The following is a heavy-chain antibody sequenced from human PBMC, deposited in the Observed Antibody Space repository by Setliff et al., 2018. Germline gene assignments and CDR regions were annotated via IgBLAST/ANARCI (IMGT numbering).Heavy chain of an antibody. CDR1: GYTFIYYY. Sequence: ASVKVSCKASGYTFIYYYIHWVRQAPGQGLEWMGLINPSGGGTIYARKFQGRVTMARETSTSAAYMELSSLRTEDTAVYYCAREGVDTRSSTDYRYYMDVWGKGTTVTVSS. V-gene: IGHV1-46*01. D-gene: IGHD5-18*01. J-gene: IGHJ6*03. CDR3: AREGVDTRSSTDYRYYMDV. CDR2: INPSGGGT.